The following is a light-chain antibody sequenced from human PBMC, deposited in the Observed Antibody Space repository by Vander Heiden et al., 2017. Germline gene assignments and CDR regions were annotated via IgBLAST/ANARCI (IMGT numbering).Light chain of an antibody. Sequence: DIVMTQSPDSLAVSLGERATINCKSSQSVLYSSNNKNYLAWYQQKPGQPPKLLIYWASTRESGVPDRFSGSGSGTDFTLTMMSLQAEDVAVYYCHQDYSTRLTFGGGTKVXIK. CDR3: HQDYSTRLT. CDR2: WAS. CDR1: QSVLYSSNNKNY. J-gene: IGKJ4*01. V-gene: IGKV4-1*01.